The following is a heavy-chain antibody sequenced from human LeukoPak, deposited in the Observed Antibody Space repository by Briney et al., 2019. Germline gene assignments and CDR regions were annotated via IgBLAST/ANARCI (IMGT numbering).Heavy chain of an antibody. V-gene: IGHV3-74*01. CDR2: INSDGSRT. Sequence: GGSLRLSCEASGFTFSRYWMHWVRQAPGKGLVWVSRINSDGSRTTYADSVRGRFTISRDNAKNTLYLQMTSLRAEDTALYYCAKDATAVPGTVYMDVWGKGTTVTISS. D-gene: IGHD6-13*01. CDR1: GFTFSRYW. CDR3: AKDATAVPGTVYMDV. J-gene: IGHJ6*03.